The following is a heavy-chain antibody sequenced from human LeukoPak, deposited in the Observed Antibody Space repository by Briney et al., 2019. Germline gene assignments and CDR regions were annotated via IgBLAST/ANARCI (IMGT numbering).Heavy chain of an antibody. CDR3: ARGYCSGGSCYSFDC. CDR2: INPKSGGT. V-gene: IGHV1-2*02. J-gene: IGHJ4*02. CDR1: GYTFTGYF. D-gene: IGHD2-15*01. Sequence: ASVKVSCKASGYTFTGYFMHWVRQAPGQGLEWMGWINPKSGGTNYAQKFQGRVTMTRDTSISTAYMELSRLRSDDTAVYYCARGYCSGGSCYSFDCWGQGTLVTVSS.